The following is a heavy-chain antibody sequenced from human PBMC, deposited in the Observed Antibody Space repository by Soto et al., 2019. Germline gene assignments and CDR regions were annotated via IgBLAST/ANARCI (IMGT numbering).Heavy chain of an antibody. J-gene: IGHJ6*02. V-gene: IGHV3-74*03. Sequence: EVQLVESGGGLVQPGGSLRLSCVASDFTFSNRWMHWVRQVPGKGLVWVSHINSEGSSTTYADSVKGRFTISRDNAKKSVYLQMSSLRAEDTAVYFCARDNCYALDVWGQGTTVTVSS. CDR1: DFTFSNRW. CDR3: ARDNCYALDV. CDR2: INSEGSST.